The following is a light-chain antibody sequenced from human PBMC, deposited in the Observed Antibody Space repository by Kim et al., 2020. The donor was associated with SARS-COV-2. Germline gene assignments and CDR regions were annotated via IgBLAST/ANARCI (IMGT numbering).Light chain of an antibody. CDR1: QRISSN. V-gene: IGKV3-15*01. CDR3: QQYNYWPYT. Sequence: DIVMTQSPATLSLSPGERATLSCRASQRISSNLAWYQQKPGQAPSLLISGASTRATGVPARFGGSGSATDFTLTISGLQSEDFAVYFCQQYNYWPYTFGQGTKLEI. J-gene: IGKJ2*01. CDR2: GAS.